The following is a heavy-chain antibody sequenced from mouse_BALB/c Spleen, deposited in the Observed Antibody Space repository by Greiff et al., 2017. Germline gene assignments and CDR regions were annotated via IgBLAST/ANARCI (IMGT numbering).Heavy chain of an antibody. Sequence: VQLQQSGAELERSGASVKLSCTASGFNIKDYYMHWVKQRPEQGLEWIGWIDPENGDTEYAPKFQGKATMTADTSSNTAYLQLSSLTSEDTAVYYCNASYRSYFDYWGQGTTLTVSS. CDR2: IDPENGDT. J-gene: IGHJ2*01. D-gene: IGHD2-14*01. CDR3: NASYRSYFDY. CDR1: GFNIKDYY. V-gene: IGHV14-4*02.